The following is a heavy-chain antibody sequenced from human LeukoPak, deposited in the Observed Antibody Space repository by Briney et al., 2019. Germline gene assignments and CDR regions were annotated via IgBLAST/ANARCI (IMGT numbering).Heavy chain of an antibody. D-gene: IGHD1-1*01. V-gene: IGHV3-7*01. J-gene: IGHJ4*02. CDR3: LRESRPGGAMGLYHNLDY. CDR2: IKEDGTEK. CDR1: GFTFSDFW. Sequence: GGSLRLSCAGSGFTFSDFWMTWVRQTPGKGLEWVANIKEDGTEKNLVDSVKGRFTISRDNTKNLLFLEMNNLRGDDTAIYYLLRESRPGGAMGLYHNLDYWGQGTLVAVSS.